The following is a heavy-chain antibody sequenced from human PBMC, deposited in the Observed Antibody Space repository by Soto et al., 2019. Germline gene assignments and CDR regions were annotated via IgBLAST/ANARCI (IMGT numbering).Heavy chain of an antibody. CDR3: AKIFADCSSTSCPGLDAFDI. D-gene: IGHD2-2*01. J-gene: IGHJ3*02. CDR2: ISWNSGSI. V-gene: IGHV3-9*01. Sequence: PGGSLRLSCAASGFTFDDYAMHWVRQAPGKGLEWVSGISWNSGSIGYADSVKGRFTISRDNAKNSLYLQMNSLRAEDTALYYCAKIFADCSSTSCPGLDAFDIWGQGTMVTVSS. CDR1: GFTFDDYA.